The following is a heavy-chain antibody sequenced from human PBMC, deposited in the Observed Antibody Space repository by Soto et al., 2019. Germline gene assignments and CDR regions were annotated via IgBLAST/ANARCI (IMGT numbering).Heavy chain of an antibody. Sequence: QVQLVQSGAEVKKPGSSVKVSCKASGGTFSSYAISWVRQAPGQGLEWMGGIIPIFGTANYAQKFQCRVTITADKSTSTAYRELSSLRSEDTAVYYCAREGVATSPGGDWFDPWGQGTLVTVSS. V-gene: IGHV1-69*06. D-gene: IGHD2-15*01. CDR2: IIPIFGTA. J-gene: IGHJ5*02. CDR3: AREGVATSPGGDWFDP. CDR1: GGTFSSYA.